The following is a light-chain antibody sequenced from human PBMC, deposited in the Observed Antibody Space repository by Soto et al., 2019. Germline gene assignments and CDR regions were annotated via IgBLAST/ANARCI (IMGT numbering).Light chain of an antibody. CDR2: GAS. V-gene: IGKV3-20*01. J-gene: IGKJ3*01. Sequence: EIVWTQSPGTLSWSPGERAPLSCRASQSVSSSYLAWYQQKPGQAPRLLIYGASSRATGIPDRFSGSGSGTDFTLTISRLEPEDFAVYYCQQYGSSPLFTFGPGTKVDIK. CDR3: QQYGSSPLFT. CDR1: QSVSSSY.